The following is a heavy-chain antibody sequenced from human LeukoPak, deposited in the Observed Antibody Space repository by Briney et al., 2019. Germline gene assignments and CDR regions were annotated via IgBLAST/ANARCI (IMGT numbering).Heavy chain of an antibody. J-gene: IGHJ3*02. Sequence: PGGSLRLSCAASGFTFSDYWMSWVREVPGKGLEWVANIRKDGTEKYYVDSVKGRFTISRENAKNSLYLQMNRLRGEDTAVYYCARYCGGDCYSPHDAFDIWGQGTMVTVSS. V-gene: IGHV3-7*04. CDR3: ARYCGGDCYSPHDAFDI. D-gene: IGHD2-21*02. CDR1: GFTFSDYW. CDR2: IRKDGTEK.